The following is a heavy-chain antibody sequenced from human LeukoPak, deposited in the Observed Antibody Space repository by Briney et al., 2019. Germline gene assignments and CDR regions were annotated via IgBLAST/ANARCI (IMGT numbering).Heavy chain of an antibody. CDR3: AKDRVWFGELFDY. Sequence: PGGSLRLSCAASGFTFSSYGMHWVRQAPGKGLEWVAVISYDGSNKYYAGSVKGRFTISRDNSKNTLYLQMNSLRAEDTAVYYCAKDRVWFGELFDYWGQGTLVTVSS. J-gene: IGHJ4*02. D-gene: IGHD3-10*01. V-gene: IGHV3-30*18. CDR1: GFTFSSYG. CDR2: ISYDGSNK.